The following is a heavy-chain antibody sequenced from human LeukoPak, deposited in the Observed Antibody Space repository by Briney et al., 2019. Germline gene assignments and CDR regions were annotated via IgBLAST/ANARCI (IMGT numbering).Heavy chain of an antibody. CDR1: GYTFTGYY. CDR3: ARFADVGGAYYYDSSGYYLDY. J-gene: IGHJ4*02. V-gene: IGHV1-2*02. CDR2: INPNSGGT. Sequence: ASVKVSCKASGYTFTGYYIHWVRQAPGQGLEWMGWINPNSGGTNYAQRFQGRVTMTRDTSISTAYMELSRLRSDDTAVYYCARFADVGGAYYYDSSGYYLDYWGQGTLVTVSS. D-gene: IGHD3-22*01.